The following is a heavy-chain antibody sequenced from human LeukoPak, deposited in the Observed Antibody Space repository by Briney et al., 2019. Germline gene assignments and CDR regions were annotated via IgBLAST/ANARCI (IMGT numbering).Heavy chain of an antibody. V-gene: IGHV3-7*01. CDR2: INQDGSVQ. CDR3: ARGPGCLTDY. D-gene: IGHD2-15*01. J-gene: IGHJ4*02. Sequence: PGRSLRLSCVASGFPFSSYGMHWVRQAPGKGLEWVANINQDGSVQSYVDSVKGRFTISKDNAKNSLYLKMNSLRVEDTAVYYCARGPGCLTDYWGRGTLVTVSS. CDR1: GFPFSSYG.